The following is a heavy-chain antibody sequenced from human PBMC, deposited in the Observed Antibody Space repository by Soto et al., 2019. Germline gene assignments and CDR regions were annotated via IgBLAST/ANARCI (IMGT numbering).Heavy chain of an antibody. V-gene: IGHV4-34*01. D-gene: IGHD2-21*02. J-gene: IGHJ4*02. Sequence: PSETLSLTCSVSGGSFNVNYWTWIRQPPGKGLEWIGEINLSGGTNYNPSLKRRVTISVDTSTNQFSLRLSSVTAADTAVYYCAISPTAILGDYWGQGTLVTVSS. CDR2: INLSGGT. CDR1: GGSFNVNY. CDR3: AISPTAILGDY.